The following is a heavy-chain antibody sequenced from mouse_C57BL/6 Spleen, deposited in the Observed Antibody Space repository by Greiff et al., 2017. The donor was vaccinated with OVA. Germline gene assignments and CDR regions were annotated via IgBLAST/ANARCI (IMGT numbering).Heavy chain of an antibody. CDR2: IRLKSDNYAT. J-gene: IGHJ3*01. V-gene: IGHV6-3*01. CDR1: GFTFSNYW. D-gene: IGHD2-4*01. Sequence: EVQGVESGGGLVQPGGSMKLSCVASGFTFSNYWMNWVRQSPEKGLEWVAQIRLKSDNYATHYAESVKGRFTISRDDSKSSVYLQMNNLRAEDTGIYYCTEDYDGGRGAYWGQGTLVTVSA. CDR3: TEDYDGGRGAY.